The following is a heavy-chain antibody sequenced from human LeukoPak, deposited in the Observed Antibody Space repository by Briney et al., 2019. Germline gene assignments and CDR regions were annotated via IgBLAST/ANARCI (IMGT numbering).Heavy chain of an antibody. J-gene: IGHJ4*02. V-gene: IGHV3-21*01. CDR2: ISSSSSYI. Sequence: GGSLRLSCAASGFTFSSYSMNWVRQAPGKGLEWVSSISSSSSYIYYAASVKGRFTISRDNAKTSLYLQMNSLRAEDTAVYYCARDPFYYDILTGYYAYWGQGTLVTVSS. D-gene: IGHD3-9*01. CDR3: ARDPFYYDILTGYYAY. CDR1: GFTFSSYS.